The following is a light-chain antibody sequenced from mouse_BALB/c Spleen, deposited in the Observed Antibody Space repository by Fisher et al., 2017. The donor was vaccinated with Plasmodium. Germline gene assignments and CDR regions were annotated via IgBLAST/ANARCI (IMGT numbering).Light chain of an antibody. Sequence: DIVLTQTTATLSVTPGDSVSLSCRASQSVSNNLHWYQQKSHESPRLLINYTSQSISGIPSSFSGSGSGTDFTLKISRVEAEDLGVYYCWQGTHFPRTFGGGTRLEIK. V-gene: IGKV5-43*01. CDR3: WQGTHFPRT. CDR2: YTS. J-gene: IGKJ1*01. CDR1: QSVSNN.